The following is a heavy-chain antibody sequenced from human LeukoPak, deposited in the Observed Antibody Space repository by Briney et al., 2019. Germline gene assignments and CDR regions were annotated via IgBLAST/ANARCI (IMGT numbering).Heavy chain of an antibody. V-gene: IGHV3-21*01. CDR3: TRDEVGATTEFDS. CDR2: ISPSGSEV. D-gene: IGHD1-26*01. J-gene: IGHJ4*02. Sequence: GGSLRLSCAASGFAFNTYSMNWVRQAPGKGLEWASYISPSGSEVKYADSVKGRFSISRDNAMNSLYLQMNSLRAEDTAVYYCTRDEVGATTEFDSWGQGILVTVSS. CDR1: GFAFNTYS.